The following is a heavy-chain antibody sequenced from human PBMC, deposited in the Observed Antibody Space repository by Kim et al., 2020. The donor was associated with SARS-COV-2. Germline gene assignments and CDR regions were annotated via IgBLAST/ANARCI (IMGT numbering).Heavy chain of an antibody. D-gene: IGHD6-13*01. J-gene: IGHJ5*02. V-gene: IGHV3-23*01. CDR3: AKASRGSSWYSGWFDP. CDR2: ISGSGGST. Sequence: GGSLRLSCAASGFTFSSYAMSWVRQAPGKGLEWVSAISGSGGSTYYADSVKGRFTISRDNSKNTLYLQMNSLRAEDTAVYYCAKASRGSSWYSGWFDPWGQGTLVTVSS. CDR1: GFTFSSYA.